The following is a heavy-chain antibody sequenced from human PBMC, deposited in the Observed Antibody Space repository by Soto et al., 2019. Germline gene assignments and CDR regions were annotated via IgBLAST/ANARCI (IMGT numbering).Heavy chain of an antibody. V-gene: IGHV4-39*01. J-gene: IGHJ4*02. CDR2: IYYTGST. CDR3: ARKIGRGSWSLDH. Sequence: QLQLQESGPGLVKPAETLSLTCTVSGGSISSSDYWWGWIRQPPGKGLEWIGSIYYTGSTYYNPSLKSRVIISVDTSKNQFSLRLSCVTAADTAVYYCARKIGRGSWSLDHWGQGTLVTVSS. D-gene: IGHD6-13*01. CDR1: GGSISSSDYW.